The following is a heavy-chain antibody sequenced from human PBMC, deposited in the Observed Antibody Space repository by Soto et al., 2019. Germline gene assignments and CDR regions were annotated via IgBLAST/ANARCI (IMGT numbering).Heavy chain of an antibody. Sequence: PRGSPGLSCAASEFTFSSYWMHWVRQAPGKGLVWVSRFNSDGSSTSYADSVKGRFTISRDNAKNTLYLQMNSLRAEDTAVYYCARGPRGYDFWSGYYIDNNNWLDPWGQGTLVTVSS. CDR3: ARGPRGYDFWSGYYIDNNNWLDP. J-gene: IGHJ5*02. V-gene: IGHV3-74*01. CDR2: FNSDGSST. CDR1: EFTFSSYW. D-gene: IGHD3-3*01.